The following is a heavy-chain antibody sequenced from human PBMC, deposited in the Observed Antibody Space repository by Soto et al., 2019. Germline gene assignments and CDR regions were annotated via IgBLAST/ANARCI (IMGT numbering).Heavy chain of an antibody. CDR1: GFIVSSNY. V-gene: IGHV3-66*04. CDR2: IYSGGSA. D-gene: IGHD5-18*01. J-gene: IGHJ4*02. CDR3: ARHGYSYGGGYFDY. Sequence: GGSLRLSCAASGFIVSSNYMSWVRQAPGKGLEWVSVIYSGGSAYYADSVKGRFTVPRDNSKNTLYLQMNSLRAEDTAVYYCARHGYSYGGGYFDYWGQGTLVTVSS.